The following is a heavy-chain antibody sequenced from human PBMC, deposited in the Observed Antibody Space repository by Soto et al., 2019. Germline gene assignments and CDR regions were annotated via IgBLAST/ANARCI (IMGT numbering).Heavy chain of an antibody. CDR3: ARHFGVVNYYFDY. Sequence: SETLSLTCTVSGGSISSSSYYWGWIRQPPGKGLEWIGSIYYSGSTYYNPSLKSRVTISVDTSKNQFSLKLSSVTAADTAVYYCARHFGVVNYYFDYWGQGTLVTVSS. J-gene: IGHJ4*02. V-gene: IGHV4-39*01. CDR2: IYYSGST. D-gene: IGHD3-3*01. CDR1: GGSISSSSYY.